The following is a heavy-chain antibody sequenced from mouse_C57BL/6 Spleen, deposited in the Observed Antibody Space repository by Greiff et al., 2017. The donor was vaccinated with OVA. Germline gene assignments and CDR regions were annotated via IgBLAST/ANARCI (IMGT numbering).Heavy chain of an antibody. D-gene: IGHD2-12*01. Sequence: QVQLQQPGAELVKPGASVKLSCKASGYTFTSYWMQWVKQRPGQGLEWIGEIDPSDSYTNYNQKFKGKATLTVDTSSSTAYMQLSSLTSEDSAVYYCARCTHDGAMDYWGQGTSVTVSS. CDR2: IDPSDSYT. V-gene: IGHV1-50*01. J-gene: IGHJ4*01. CDR3: ARCTHDGAMDY. CDR1: GYTFTSYW.